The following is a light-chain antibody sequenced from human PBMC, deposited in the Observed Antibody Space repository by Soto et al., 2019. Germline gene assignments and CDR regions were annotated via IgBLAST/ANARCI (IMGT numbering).Light chain of an antibody. Sequence: IVMTQSAATLSLSPGERATLSCRASQTVSANYLAWYQQKAGQAPRLLIYGASSRATGIPDRFSGSGSGTDFTLTISRLEPEDFAVYYCQQYGRSPHFGPGTKVDIK. J-gene: IGKJ3*01. CDR3: QQYGRSPH. CDR2: GAS. V-gene: IGKV3-20*01. CDR1: QTVSANY.